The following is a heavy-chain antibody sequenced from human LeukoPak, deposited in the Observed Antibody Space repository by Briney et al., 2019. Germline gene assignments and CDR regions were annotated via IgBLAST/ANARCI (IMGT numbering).Heavy chain of an antibody. CDR3: ARVDYYDSSGHSIDY. CDR1: GFTLSDYW. D-gene: IGHD3-22*01. J-gene: IGHJ4*02. Sequence: GGSLRLSCAASGFTLSDYWMRWVRQAPGKGMEWVADIKQDGSEKYYVDSVKGRFTISRENAKNSLYLQMSSLRAEDTAVYYCARVDYYDSSGHSIDYWGQGTLVTVSS. V-gene: IGHV3-7*01. CDR2: IKQDGSEK.